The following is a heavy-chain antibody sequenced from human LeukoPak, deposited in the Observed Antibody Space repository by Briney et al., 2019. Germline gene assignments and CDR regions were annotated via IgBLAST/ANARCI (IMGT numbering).Heavy chain of an antibody. CDR1: GFIFSRDS. CDR3: ARSYGSGSYPFDY. Sequence: GGSLRLSCAASGFIFSRDSMNWVRQAPGRGLEWISYISRDSDIRYYADSVRGRFHISRDNARNSLYLQMNSLRAEDTAVYYCARSYGSGSYPFDYWGQGTLVTVSP. V-gene: IGHV3-48*01. J-gene: IGHJ4*02. CDR2: ISRDSDIR. D-gene: IGHD3-10*01.